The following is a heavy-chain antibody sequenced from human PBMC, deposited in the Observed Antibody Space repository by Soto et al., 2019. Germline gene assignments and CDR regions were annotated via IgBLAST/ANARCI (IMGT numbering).Heavy chain of an antibody. CDR3: ARVVCSGGSCYNWFDP. CDR2: IIPILGIA. V-gene: IGHV1-69*02. J-gene: IGHJ5*02. CDR1: GGTFSSYT. Sequence: SVKVSCKASGGTFSSYTISWVRQAPGQGLEWMGRIIPILGIANYAQKFQGRVTITADKSTSTAYMELSSLRSEDTAVYYCARVVCSGGSCYNWFDPWGQGTLVTV. D-gene: IGHD2-15*01.